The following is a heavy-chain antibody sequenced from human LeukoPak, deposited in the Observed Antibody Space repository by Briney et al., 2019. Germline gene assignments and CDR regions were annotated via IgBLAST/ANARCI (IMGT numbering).Heavy chain of an antibody. V-gene: IGHV3-20*04. D-gene: IGHD3-22*01. Sequence: GGSLRLSCAASGFTFSSHGMSWVRQAPGKGLEWVSGINWNGGSTGYADSVKGRFTISRDNAKNSLYLQMNSLRAEDTALYYCARDSPSSGYFWRGYFDYWGQGTLVTVSS. CDR3: ARDSPSSGYFWRGYFDY. CDR1: GFTFSSHG. CDR2: INWNGGST. J-gene: IGHJ4*02.